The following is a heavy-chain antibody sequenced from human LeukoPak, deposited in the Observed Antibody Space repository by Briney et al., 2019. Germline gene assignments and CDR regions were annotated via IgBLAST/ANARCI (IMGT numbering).Heavy chain of an antibody. J-gene: IGHJ4*02. CDR3: ARNGTVTVTGTKFNYFDH. CDR2: IYYSGST. Sequence: PSETLSLTCTVSGGSISSSTYYWGWIRQPPGKALEWIGSIYYSGSTHYNPSLKSRLTISVDTSKNQFSLKVTAVTAADTAVYFCARNGTVTVTGTKFNYFDHWGQGTLVTVSS. V-gene: IGHV4-39*01. CDR1: GGSISSSTYY. D-gene: IGHD4-17*01.